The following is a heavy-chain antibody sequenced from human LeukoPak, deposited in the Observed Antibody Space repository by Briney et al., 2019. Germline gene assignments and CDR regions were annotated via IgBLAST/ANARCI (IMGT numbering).Heavy chain of an antibody. V-gene: IGHV3-74*01. D-gene: IGHD4-17*01. J-gene: IGHJ4*02. CDR2: INTDGSYS. CDR3: ARDLDGPRASGY. Sequence: GESLRLSCAASGFIFSYFWMHWFRQTPGKGLVWVSCINTDGSYSSYADSVKGRFTISRDNVRNTLYLQMNSLRAEDSAVYYCARDLDGPRASGYWGQEISVTVSS. CDR1: GFIFSYFW.